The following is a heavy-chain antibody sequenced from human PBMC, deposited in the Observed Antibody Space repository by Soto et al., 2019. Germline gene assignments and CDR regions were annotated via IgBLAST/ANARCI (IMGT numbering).Heavy chain of an antibody. Sequence: SETLSLTCTVSGGSISSGDYYWSWIRQVPGKGLKWIGYINFRGTTYHNPSLRSRITISVDTSKNQFSLKLSSVTAAVTAVYYCARGDDSSRSEYFQHWGQGTLVTVSS. CDR1: GGSISSGDYY. J-gene: IGHJ1*01. D-gene: IGHD3-22*01. CDR3: ARGDDSSRSEYFQH. V-gene: IGHV4-30-4*01. CDR2: INFRGTT.